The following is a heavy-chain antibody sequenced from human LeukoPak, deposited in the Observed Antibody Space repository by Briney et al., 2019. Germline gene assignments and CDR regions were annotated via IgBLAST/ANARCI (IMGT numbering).Heavy chain of an antibody. D-gene: IGHD1-1*01. Sequence: PGGSLRLSCAASGFTFSGSAMHWVRQASGKGLEWVGRIRSKANSYATAYAASVKGRFTISRDDSKNTAYLQMNSLKTEDTAVYYCTRTNNWNDGGNPFDYWGQETLVTVSS. V-gene: IGHV3-73*01. CDR2: IRSKANSYAT. CDR3: TRTNNWNDGGNPFDY. CDR1: GFTFSGSA. J-gene: IGHJ4*02.